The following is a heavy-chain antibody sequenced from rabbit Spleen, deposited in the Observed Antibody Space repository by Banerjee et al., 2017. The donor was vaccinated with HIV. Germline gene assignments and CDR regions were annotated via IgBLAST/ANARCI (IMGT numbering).Heavy chain of an antibody. CDR2: IDTGSSGST. D-gene: IGHD3-1*01. CDR3: VRDTWTFNL. Sequence: QSLEESGGDLVQPGASLTLTCTASGFSFSSNYYMCWVRQAPGKGLEWIACIDTGSSGSTYYASWAKGRFTISKTSSTTVTLQMTSLTVADTATYFCVRDTWTFNLWGPGTLVTVS. V-gene: IGHV1S40*01. J-gene: IGHJ4*01. CDR1: GFSFSSNYY.